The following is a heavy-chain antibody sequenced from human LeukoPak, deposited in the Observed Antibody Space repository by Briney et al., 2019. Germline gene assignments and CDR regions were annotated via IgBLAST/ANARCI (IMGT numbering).Heavy chain of an antibody. CDR3: ARGGYYDSSGYYPY. Sequence: GGSLRLSCAASGFTFSSYEMNWVRQAPGKGLEWVSYISSSGSTIYYAGSVKGRFTISRDNAKNSLYLQMNSLRAEDTAVYYCARGGYYDSSGYYPYWGQGTLVTVSS. CDR2: ISSSGSTI. D-gene: IGHD3-22*01. CDR1: GFTFSSYE. J-gene: IGHJ4*02. V-gene: IGHV3-48*03.